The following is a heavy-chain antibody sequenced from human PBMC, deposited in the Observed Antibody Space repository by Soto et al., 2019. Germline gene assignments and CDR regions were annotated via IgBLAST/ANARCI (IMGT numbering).Heavy chain of an antibody. Sequence: GGSLSLSCAASGFNFSIYSMSWVRQAPGKGLEWVSAISGSGGNTGYAQKFQGRVTMTRNTSISTAYMELSSLRSEDTAVYYCARARLDWFDPWGQGTLVTVSS. CDR1: GFNFSIYS. CDR3: ARARLDWFDP. CDR2: ISGSGGNT. V-gene: IGHV3-23*01. J-gene: IGHJ5*02.